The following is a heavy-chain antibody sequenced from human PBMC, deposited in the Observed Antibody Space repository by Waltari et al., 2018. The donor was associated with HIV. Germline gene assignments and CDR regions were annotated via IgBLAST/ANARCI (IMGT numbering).Heavy chain of an antibody. V-gene: IGHV3-53*05. CDR2: LYVDGTS. CDR3: TKGVKFYGP. CDR1: NFRVVDNY. J-gene: IGHJ5*02. D-gene: IGHD2-21*01. Sequence: EVQVVTTGGRLVLPGGSLRLSCTASNFRVVDNYITWVRHTPGTGLEWVSVLYVDGTSHYSDSVRGRFIVSRDKSKNTVFLQMNYLIVEDTALYFCTKGVKFYGPWGQGTQVTVSP.